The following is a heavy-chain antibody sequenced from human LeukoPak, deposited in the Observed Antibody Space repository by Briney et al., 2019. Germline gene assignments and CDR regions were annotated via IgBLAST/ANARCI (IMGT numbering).Heavy chain of an antibody. CDR2: IFYSGST. V-gene: IGHV4-30-4*01. Sequence: SETLSLTCAVSGGSISSSNWWSWIRQPPGKGLEWIGYIFYSGSTYYNPSLKSRLTISVDTSKNQFSLKLSSVTAADTAVYYCARGYYDVLTNYPKNFDQWGQGTLVTVSS. CDR3: ARGYYDVLTNYPKNFDQ. CDR1: GGSISSSNW. D-gene: IGHD3-9*01. J-gene: IGHJ4*02.